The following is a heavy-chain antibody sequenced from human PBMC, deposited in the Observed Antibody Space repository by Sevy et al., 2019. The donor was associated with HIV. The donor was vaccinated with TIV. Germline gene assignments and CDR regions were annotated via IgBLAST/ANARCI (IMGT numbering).Heavy chain of an antibody. CDR1: GFTFDDYA. CDR3: AKDIGDIVVVPAAIWYYGMDV. V-gene: IGHV3-9*01. J-gene: IGHJ6*02. D-gene: IGHD2-2*02. Sequence: GGSVRLSCAASGFTFDDYAMHWVRQAPGKGLEWVSGISWNSGSIGYADSVKGRFTISRDNAKNSLYLQMNSLRAEDTALYYCAKDIGDIVVVPAAIWYYGMDVWGQGTTVTVSS. CDR2: ISWNSGSI.